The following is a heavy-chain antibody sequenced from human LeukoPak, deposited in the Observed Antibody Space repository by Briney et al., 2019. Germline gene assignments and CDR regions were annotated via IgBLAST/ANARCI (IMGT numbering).Heavy chain of an antibody. J-gene: IGHJ4*02. CDR1: TFTFKTNP. CDR3: AKERQTTTAFDS. V-gene: IGHV3-23*01. Sequence: GGSLRLSCAASTFTFKTNPMAWVRQAPGKGLEWVSLISDSGGRTYYADSVKGRFTISRDNSKNTLFLQMSSLRVEDTAIYYCAKERQTTTAFDSWGQGTLVTVSS. CDR2: ISDSGGRT. D-gene: IGHD4-17*01.